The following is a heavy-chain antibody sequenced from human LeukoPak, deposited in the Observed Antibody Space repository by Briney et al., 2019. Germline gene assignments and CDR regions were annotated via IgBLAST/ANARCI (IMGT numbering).Heavy chain of an antibody. J-gene: IGHJ4*02. CDR1: GGSFSGYY. V-gene: IGHV4-34*01. D-gene: IGHD3-16*02. CDR2: INHSGST. Sequence: PSETLSLTCAVYGGSFSGYYWSWIRQPPGKGLEWIGEINHSGSTNYNPSLKSRVTISVDTSKNQFSLKLSSVTAADTAVYYCARLYRGYYFDYWGQGTLVTVSS. CDR3: ARLYRGYYFDY.